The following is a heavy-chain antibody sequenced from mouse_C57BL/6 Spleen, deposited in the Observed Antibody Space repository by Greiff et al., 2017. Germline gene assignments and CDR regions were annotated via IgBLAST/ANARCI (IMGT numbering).Heavy chain of an antibody. Sequence: EVKLMESGPGLVKPSQSLSLTCSVTGYSITSGYYWNWIRQFPGNKLEWMGYISYDGSNNYNPSLKNRISITRDTSKNQFFLKLNSVTTEDTATYYCAREGYDGYYPFAYWGQGTLVTVSA. J-gene: IGHJ3*01. CDR3: AREGYDGYYPFAY. V-gene: IGHV3-6*01. D-gene: IGHD2-3*01. CDR1: GYSITSGYY. CDR2: ISYDGSN.